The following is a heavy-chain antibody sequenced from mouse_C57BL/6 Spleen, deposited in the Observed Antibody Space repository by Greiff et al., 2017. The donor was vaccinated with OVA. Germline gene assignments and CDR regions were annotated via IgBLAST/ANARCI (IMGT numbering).Heavy chain of an antibody. D-gene: IGHD3-3*01. CDR2: IYPGDGDT. CDR1: GYAFSSSW. CDR3: ARDRDAGYYFDY. J-gene: IGHJ2*01. Sequence: QVQLKQSGPELVKPGASVKISCKASGYAFSSSWMNWVKQRPGKGLEWIGRIYPGDGDTNYNGKFKGKATLTADKSSSTAYMQLSSLTSEDSAVYFCARDRDAGYYFDYWGQGTTLTVSS. V-gene: IGHV1-82*01.